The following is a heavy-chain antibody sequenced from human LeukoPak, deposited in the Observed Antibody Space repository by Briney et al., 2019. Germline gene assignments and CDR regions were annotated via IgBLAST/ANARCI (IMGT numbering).Heavy chain of an antibody. Sequence: SETLSLTCTVSGGSISSGGYYWSWIRQHPGKGLEWIGYIYYSGSTYYNPSLKSRVTISVDTSKNQFSLKLSSVTAADTAEYYCARVRQRMAYFDYWGQGTLVTVSS. CDR3: ARVRQRMAYFDY. CDR1: GGSISSGGYY. J-gene: IGHJ4*02. D-gene: IGHD1-1*01. V-gene: IGHV4-31*03. CDR2: IYYSGST.